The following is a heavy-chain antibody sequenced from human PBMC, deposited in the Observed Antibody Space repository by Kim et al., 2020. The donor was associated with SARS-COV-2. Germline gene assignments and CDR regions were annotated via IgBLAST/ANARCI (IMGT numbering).Heavy chain of an antibody. CDR3: ATAGYSSD. V-gene: IGHV3-43*02. Sequence: GGSLRLSCAASGFTFDDYAMHWVRQAPGKGLEWVSLISGDGGSTYYADSVKGRFTISRDNSKNSLYLQMNSLRTEDTALYYCATAGYSSDWGQGTLVTVSS. CDR1: GFTFDDYA. J-gene: IGHJ4*02. CDR2: ISGDGGST. D-gene: IGHD6-25*01.